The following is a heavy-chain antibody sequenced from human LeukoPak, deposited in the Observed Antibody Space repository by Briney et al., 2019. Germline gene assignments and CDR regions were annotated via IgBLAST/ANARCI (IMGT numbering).Heavy chain of an antibody. CDR2: IIPIFGTA. CDR1: GGTFSSYA. J-gene: IGHJ6*03. V-gene: IGHV1-69*13. CDR3: AGGVLRFLEWLLSPNPSPSNYYYYMDV. Sequence: GASVKVSCKASGGTFSSYAISWVRQAPGQGLEWMGGIIPIFGTANYAQKFQGRVTITADESTSTAYMELSGLRSEDTAVYYCAGGVLRFLEWLLSPNPSPSNYYYYMDVWGKGTTVTVSS. D-gene: IGHD3-3*01.